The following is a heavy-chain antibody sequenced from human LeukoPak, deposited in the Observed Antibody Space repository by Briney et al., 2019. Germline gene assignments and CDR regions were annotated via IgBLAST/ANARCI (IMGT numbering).Heavy chain of an antibody. V-gene: IGHV3-30*03. CDR3: ARDSGRLAVAGSGVLDY. CDR2: ISHDGTNK. CDR1: GFTFRTYA. J-gene: IGHJ4*02. D-gene: IGHD6-19*01. Sequence: GGSLRLSCAASGFTFRTYAMSWVRQAPGKGLEWVAIISHDGTNKYYADSVQGRFSVSRDNSKNTIYLHMNSLRAEDTAVYYCARDSGRLAVAGSGVLDYWVQGTLVTVSS.